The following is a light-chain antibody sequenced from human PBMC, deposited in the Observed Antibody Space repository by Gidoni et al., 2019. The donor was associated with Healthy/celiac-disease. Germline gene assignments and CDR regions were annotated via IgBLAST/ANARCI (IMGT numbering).Light chain of an antibody. Sequence: VLTQSPATLSVSPGERATLSFRASQSVSSNLAWYQQKPGQAHRLRLYESSTRATGIPARFSGSGSGTEFTLTSSILQSEDFAVEYCQQYNNWPPWTFGQGTKVEIK. CDR2: ESS. J-gene: IGKJ1*01. V-gene: IGKV3-15*01. CDR1: QSVSSN. CDR3: QQYNNWPPWT.